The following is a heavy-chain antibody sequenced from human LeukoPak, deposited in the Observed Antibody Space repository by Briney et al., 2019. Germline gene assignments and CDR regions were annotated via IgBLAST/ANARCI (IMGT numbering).Heavy chain of an antibody. CDR1: GGSINSSYW. V-gene: IGHV4-4*02. D-gene: IGHD5-18*01. J-gene: IGHJ2*01. CDR3: ARGKSLSRIHPYGHFDL. Sequence: SETLSLTCAVSGGSINSSYWWNWVRQPPGKGLEWIGEIYHTGVTNYNSSLKNRVIISVDKSKNQFSLKLRSVNAADTAVYFCARGKSLSRIHPYGHFDLWGRGTLVTVSS. CDR2: IYHTGVT.